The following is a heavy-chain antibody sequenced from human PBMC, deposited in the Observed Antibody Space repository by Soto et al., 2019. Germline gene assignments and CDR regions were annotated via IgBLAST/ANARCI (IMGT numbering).Heavy chain of an antibody. J-gene: IGHJ6*03. D-gene: IGHD1-7*01. CDR1: GGSFSGYY. CDR2: INHSGST. V-gene: IGHV4-34*01. Sequence: SETLSLTCAVYGGSFSGYYWSWIRQPPGKGLEWIGEINHSGSTNYNPSLKSRVTISVDTSKNQFSLKLSSVTAADTAVYYCASGLTGTTYYYYYYYMDVWGKGTTVTVSS. CDR3: ASGLTGTTYYYYYYYMDV.